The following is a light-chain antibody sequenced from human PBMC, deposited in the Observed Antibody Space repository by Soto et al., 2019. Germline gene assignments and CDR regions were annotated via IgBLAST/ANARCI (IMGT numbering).Light chain of an antibody. CDR1: QSISTW. Sequence: DIQITQSPSTLSASVGDRVITTCRASQSISTWLAWYQQKPGKAPKLLIYKASTLKSGVPSRFSGSGSGTEFTLTISSLQPDDFATYYCQHYNSYSEAFGQGTKVEIK. CDR2: KAS. CDR3: QHYNSYSEA. J-gene: IGKJ1*01. V-gene: IGKV1-5*03.